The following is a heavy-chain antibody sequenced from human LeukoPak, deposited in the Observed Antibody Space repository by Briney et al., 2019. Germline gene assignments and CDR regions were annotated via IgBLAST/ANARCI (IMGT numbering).Heavy chain of an antibody. J-gene: IGHJ5*02. CDR3: ARADYLNWFDP. CDR1: GGSINNYY. D-gene: IGHD4-11*01. CDR2: IYTSGST. V-gene: IGHV4-4*07. Sequence: SETLSLTCTVSGGSINNYYWSWIRQPAGKGLEWIGRIYTSGSTNYNPSLKSRVTMSVDTSKNQFSPKLSSVTAADTAVYYCARADYLNWFDPWGQGTLVTVPS.